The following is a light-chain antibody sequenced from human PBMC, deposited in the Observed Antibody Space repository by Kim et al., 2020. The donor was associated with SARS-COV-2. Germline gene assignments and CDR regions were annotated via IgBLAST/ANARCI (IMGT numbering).Light chain of an antibody. Sequence: LSPGERATLSCRASLSVSSYLAWYQQKPGQAPRLLIYDASNRATGIPARFSGSGSGTDSTLTISSLEPEDLAVYYCQQRSNWPPTFGQGTRLEIK. V-gene: IGKV3-11*01. CDR1: LSVSSY. J-gene: IGKJ5*01. CDR3: QQRSNWPPT. CDR2: DAS.